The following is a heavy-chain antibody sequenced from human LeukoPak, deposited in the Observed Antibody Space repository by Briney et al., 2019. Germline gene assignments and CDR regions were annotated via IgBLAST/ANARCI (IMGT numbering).Heavy chain of an antibody. V-gene: IGHV3-21*01. CDR3: ARNLRVAAAYFDY. CDR1: GFTFSSYS. CDR2: ISSSSSYI. Sequence: GGSLRLSCAASGFTFSSYSMNWVRQAPGKGLEWVSSISSSSSYIYYADSVKGRFTISRDNSKNTLYLQMNSLRPEDTAVYYCARNLRVAAAYFDYWGRGTLVTVSS. D-gene: IGHD2-21*02. J-gene: IGHJ4*02.